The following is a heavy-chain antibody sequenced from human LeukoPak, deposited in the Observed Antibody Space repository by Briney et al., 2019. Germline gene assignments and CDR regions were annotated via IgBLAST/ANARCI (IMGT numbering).Heavy chain of an antibody. Sequence: ASVKVSCTASGHTFTSYDINWVRQATGQGLEWMGWMNPNSGNTGLAQKFQGRVTMTRNTSVSTVYMELSSLRSEDTAVYYCARGTYSSSLNWGQGTLVTVSS. V-gene: IGHV1-8*01. CDR1: GHTFTSYD. CDR2: MNPNSGNT. CDR3: ARGTYSSSLN. J-gene: IGHJ4*02. D-gene: IGHD6-6*01.